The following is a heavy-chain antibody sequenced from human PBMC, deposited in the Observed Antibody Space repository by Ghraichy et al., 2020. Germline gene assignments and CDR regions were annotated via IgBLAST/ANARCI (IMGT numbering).Heavy chain of an antibody. CDR2: ISYDGSNK. CDR3: AKERPEGLENYGMDV. V-gene: IGHV3-30*18. CDR1: GFTFSSYG. D-gene: IGHD1-1*01. Sequence: GGSLRLSCAASGFTFSSYGMHWVRQAPGKGLEWVAVISYDGSNKYYADSVKGRFTISRDNSKNTLYLQMNSLRAEDTAVYYCAKERPEGLENYGMDVWGQGTTVTVSS. J-gene: IGHJ6*02.